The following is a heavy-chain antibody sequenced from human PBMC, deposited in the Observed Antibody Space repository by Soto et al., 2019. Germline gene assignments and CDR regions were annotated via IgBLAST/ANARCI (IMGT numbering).Heavy chain of an antibody. V-gene: IGHV1-69*12. D-gene: IGHD2-15*01. J-gene: IGHJ6*02. Sequence: QVQLVQSGAEVKKPGSSVKVSCKASGGTFSSYAISWVRQAPGQGLEWMGGIIPIFGTANYAQKFQGRVTITADESTSTAYMELSSLRSEDTAVYYCARGRGVVVAATGYYYYGMDVWGQGTTVTVSS. CDR3: ARGRGVVVAATGYYYYGMDV. CDR2: IIPIFGTA. CDR1: GGTFSSYA.